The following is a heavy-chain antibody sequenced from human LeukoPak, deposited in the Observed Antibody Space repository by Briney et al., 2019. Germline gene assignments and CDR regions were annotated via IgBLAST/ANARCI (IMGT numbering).Heavy chain of an antibody. CDR3: AREKRVAGSRGGFDP. J-gene: IGHJ5*02. D-gene: IGHD6-19*01. CDR1: GYTFTGYY. CDR2: INPNSGGT. Sequence: ASVKVSCKASGYTFTGYYMHWVRQAPGQGLEWMGWINPNSGGTNFAQKFQGRVTMTRDTTISTAYMELSRLRSDDTAVYYCAREKRVAGSRGGFDPWGQGTLVTVSS. V-gene: IGHV1-2*02.